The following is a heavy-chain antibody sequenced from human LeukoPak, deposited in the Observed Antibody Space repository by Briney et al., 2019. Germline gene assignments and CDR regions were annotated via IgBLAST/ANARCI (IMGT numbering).Heavy chain of an antibody. CDR1: GFTFSSYA. J-gene: IGHJ4*02. CDR2: ISGSGGST. CDR3: AKDTDGYNSHDY. Sequence: GGSLRLSCAASGFTFSSYAMSWVRQAPGKGLEWVSAISGSGGSTYYADSVKGRLTISRDNSKNTLYLQMNSLRAEDTAVYYCAKDTDGYNSHDYWGQGTLVTVSS. D-gene: IGHD5-24*01. V-gene: IGHV3-23*01.